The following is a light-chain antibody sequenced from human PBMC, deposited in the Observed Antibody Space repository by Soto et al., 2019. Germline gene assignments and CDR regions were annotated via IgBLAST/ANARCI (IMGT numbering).Light chain of an antibody. V-gene: IGKV3-15*01. CDR1: QSVSTN. CDR2: GAS. Sequence: EIVMTQSPATLSVSPGERATLSCRASQSVSTNLAWYQQKPGQAPRLLIYGASTRATGISARFSGSGSGTEFTLTISSLQSEDFAVYYCQQYHKWPPLTFGGGTKVDIK. CDR3: QQYHKWPPLT. J-gene: IGKJ4*01.